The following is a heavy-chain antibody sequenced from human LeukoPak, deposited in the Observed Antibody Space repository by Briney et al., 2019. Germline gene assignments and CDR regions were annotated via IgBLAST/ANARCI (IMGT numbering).Heavy chain of an antibody. CDR2: ISYDGSNK. Sequence: PGGSLRLPCAASGFTFSSYGMHWVRQAPGKGLEWAAVISYDGSNKYYADSVKGRFTISRDNSKNTLYLQMNSLRAEDTAVYYCAKEAYGSGWATVWYYYYMDVWGKGTTVTVSS. CDR1: GFTFSSYG. CDR3: AKEAYGSGWATVWYYYYMDV. D-gene: IGHD6-19*01. V-gene: IGHV3-30*18. J-gene: IGHJ6*03.